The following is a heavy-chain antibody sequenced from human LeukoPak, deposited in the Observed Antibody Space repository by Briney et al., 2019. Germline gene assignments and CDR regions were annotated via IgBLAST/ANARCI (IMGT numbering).Heavy chain of an antibody. J-gene: IGHJ6*04. V-gene: IGHV3-30*18. Sequence: PGRSLRLSCAASGFTFSSYGMHWVRQAPGKGLEWEAVISYDGSNKYYADSVKGRFTISRDNSKNTLYLQMNSLRAEDTAVYYCAKEIFSPRHGMDVWGKGTTVTVSS. CDR3: AKEIFSPRHGMDV. CDR2: ISYDGSNK. CDR1: GFTFSSYG. D-gene: IGHD2-15*01.